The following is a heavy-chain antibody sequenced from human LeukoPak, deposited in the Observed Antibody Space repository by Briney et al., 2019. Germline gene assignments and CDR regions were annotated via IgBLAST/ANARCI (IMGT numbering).Heavy chain of an antibody. V-gene: IGHV2-5*02. CDR2: IYWDDDK. D-gene: IGHD1-14*01. Sequence: GSGPTLVKPTQTLTLTCTFSGFSLSTSGVGVGWIRQPPGKALEWLALIYWDDDKRYSPSLKSRLTITKDTSKNQVVLTMTNMDPVDTATYYCARIRIINGRGYFDYWGQGTLVTVSS. J-gene: IGHJ4*02. CDR1: GFSLSTSGVG. CDR3: ARIRIINGRGYFDY.